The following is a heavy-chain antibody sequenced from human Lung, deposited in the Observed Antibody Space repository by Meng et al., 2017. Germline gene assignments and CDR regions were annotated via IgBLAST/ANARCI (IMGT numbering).Heavy chain of an antibody. Sequence: QLGGGWGLVKPWWYLRLSCAASGFTLNSCTMNWVRQAPGKGLEWVSSISSSSNYIYYADSVKGRFTISRDDAKNSLYLQMNSLRAEDTAVYYCARHGTFGAPGTANWFDPWGQGTLVTVSS. J-gene: IGHJ5*02. CDR2: ISSSSNYI. D-gene: IGHD6-13*01. CDR1: GFTLNSCT. CDR3: ARHGTFGAPGTANWFDP. V-gene: IGHV3-21*01.